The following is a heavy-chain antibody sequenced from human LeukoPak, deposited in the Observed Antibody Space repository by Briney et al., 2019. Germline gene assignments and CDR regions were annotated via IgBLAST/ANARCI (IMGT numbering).Heavy chain of an antibody. CDR2: IIPIFGTA. CDR3: ARVSGRFLEWPYYFDY. Sequence: SVEVSCKASGGTFSSYAISWVRQAPGQGLEWMGGIIPIFGTANYAQKFQGRVTITADESTSTAYMELSSLRSEDTAVYYCARVSGRFLEWPYYFDYWGQGTLVTVSS. J-gene: IGHJ4*02. V-gene: IGHV1-69*13. D-gene: IGHD3-3*01. CDR1: GGTFSSYA.